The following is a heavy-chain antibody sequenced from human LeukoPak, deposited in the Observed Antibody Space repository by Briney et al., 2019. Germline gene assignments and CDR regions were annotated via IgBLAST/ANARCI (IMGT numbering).Heavy chain of an antibody. CDR1: GFTFSSYG. CDR3: AREPYYYGLGSKHYFDY. J-gene: IGHJ4*02. V-gene: IGHV3-33*01. D-gene: IGHD3-10*01. Sequence: PGRSLRLSCAASGFTFSSYGMHWVRQAPGKGLEWVAVIWYDGSNKYYADSVKGRFTISRDNSKNTLYLQMNSLRAEDTAVYYCAREPYYYGLGSKHYFDYWGQGTLVTVSS. CDR2: IWYDGSNK.